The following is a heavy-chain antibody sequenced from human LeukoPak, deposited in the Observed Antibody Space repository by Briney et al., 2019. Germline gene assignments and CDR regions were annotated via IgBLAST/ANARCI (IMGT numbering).Heavy chain of an antibody. CDR3: AREGYGSGSSHFMDV. CDR2: IYYIGTT. J-gene: IGHJ6*03. D-gene: IGHD3-10*01. CDR1: GVPINSYF. V-gene: IGHV4-59*01. Sequence: TSETLSLTCTVSGVPINSYFWTWIRQAPGKGLEWIGYIYYIGTTNYNPSLKSRATMSVDMSKNQFSLKLTSVTAAETAVYYCAREGYGSGSSHFMDVWGTGTTVTVSS.